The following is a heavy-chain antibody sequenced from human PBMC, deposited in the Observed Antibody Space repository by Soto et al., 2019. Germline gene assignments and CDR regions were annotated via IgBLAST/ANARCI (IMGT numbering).Heavy chain of an antibody. CDR3: AAGDVVVPAYYYYYGMDV. CDR1: GFTFTSSA. CDR2: IVVGSGNT. J-gene: IGHJ6*02. D-gene: IGHD2-2*01. Sequence: SVKVSCKASGFTFTSSAVQWVRQARGQRLEWIGWIVVGSGNTNYAQKLQERVTITRDMSTSTAYMELSSLRSEDTAVYYCAAGDVVVPAYYYYYGMDVWGQGTTVTVSS. V-gene: IGHV1-58*01.